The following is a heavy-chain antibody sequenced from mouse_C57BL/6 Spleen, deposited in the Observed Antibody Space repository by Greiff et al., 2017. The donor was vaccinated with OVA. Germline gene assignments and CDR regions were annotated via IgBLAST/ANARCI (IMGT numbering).Heavy chain of an antibody. CDR1: GYSITSGYY. Sequence: EVQRVESGPGLVKPSQSLSLTCSVTGYSITSGYYWNWIRQFPGNKLEWMGYISYDGSNNYNPSLKNRISITRDTSKNQFFLKLNSVTTEDTATYYCARRYYGSSPYWYFDVWGTGTTVTVSS. D-gene: IGHD1-1*01. J-gene: IGHJ1*03. V-gene: IGHV3-6*01. CDR2: ISYDGSN. CDR3: ARRYYGSSPYWYFDV.